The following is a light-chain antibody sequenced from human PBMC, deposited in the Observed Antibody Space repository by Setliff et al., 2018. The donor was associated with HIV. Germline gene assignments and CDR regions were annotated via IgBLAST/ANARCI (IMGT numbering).Light chain of an antibody. CDR3: QSYDSSLTGYV. J-gene: IGLJ1*01. V-gene: IGLV2-14*03. Sequence: QSALAQPASVSGSPGQSITVSCTGTTNDVGNYNYVSWYQQHPGKAPKLMIYDVTNRPSGVSNRFSGSKSANTASLTISGLQAEDEADYYCQSYDSSLTGYVFGTGTKVTVL. CDR1: TNDVGNYNY. CDR2: DVT.